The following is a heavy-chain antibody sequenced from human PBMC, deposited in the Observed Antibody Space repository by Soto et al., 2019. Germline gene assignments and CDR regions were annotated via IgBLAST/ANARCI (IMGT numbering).Heavy chain of an antibody. D-gene: IGHD2-21*02. CDR2: IFYSGST. CDR3: ASQVVTASSPIYYFDY. V-gene: IGHV4-39*01. J-gene: IGHJ4*02. CDR1: GGSISSSIYY. Sequence: QLQLQESGPGLVKPSETLSLTCTVSGGSISSSIYYGGWIRQPPGKGLEWIGSIFYSGSTYYNPSLKSRVTLSVDTSKNQGSLKRYSVTAAYTAMYYCASQVVTASSPIYYFDYWGQGTLVTVSS.